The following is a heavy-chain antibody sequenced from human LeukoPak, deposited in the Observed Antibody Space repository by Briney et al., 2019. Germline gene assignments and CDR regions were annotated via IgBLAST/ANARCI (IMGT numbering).Heavy chain of an antibody. V-gene: IGHV1-2*02. J-gene: IGHJ4*02. D-gene: IGHD4-17*01. CDR1: GYTFTGYY. CDR2: INPNSGGT. CDR3: ARDIYGDYGGTFDY. Sequence: ASVKVSCKASGYTFTGYYMHWVRQAPGQGPEWMGWINPNSGGTNYAQKFQGRVTMTRDTSISTAYMELSRLRSDDTAVYYCARDIYGDYGGTFDYWGQGTLVTVSS.